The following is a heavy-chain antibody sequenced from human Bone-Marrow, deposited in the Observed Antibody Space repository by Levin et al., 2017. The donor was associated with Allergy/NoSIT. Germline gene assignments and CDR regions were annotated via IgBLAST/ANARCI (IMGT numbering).Heavy chain of an antibody. J-gene: IGHJ1*01. CDR2: ISYDGSNK. D-gene: IGHD6-19*01. CDR3: ARVGSGWVPKEYIQY. V-gene: IGHV3-30-3*01. Sequence: GGSLRLSCAASGFTFSIYAMHWVRQAPGKGLEWVAIISYDGSNKYYADSVKGRFTISRDNSKNTLYLQMNSLRAEDTAVYYCARVGSGWVPKEYIQYWGQGTLVTVSS. CDR1: GFTFSIYA.